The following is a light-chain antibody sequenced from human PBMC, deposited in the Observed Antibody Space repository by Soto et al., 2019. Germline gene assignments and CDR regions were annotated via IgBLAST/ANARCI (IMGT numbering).Light chain of an antibody. V-gene: IGLV7-43*01. CDR1: TGAVTSDSY. CDR2: TIS. CDR3: LLYYDGSRV. J-gene: IGLJ1*01. Sequence: QAVVTQEPSLTVSPGGTVTLTCASSTGAVTSDSYPSWFQQKPGQAPRALIYTISNKHSWTPARFSGSLLGGKAALTLSDVQPEDEAAYFCLLYYDGSRVFGPGNKVTVL.